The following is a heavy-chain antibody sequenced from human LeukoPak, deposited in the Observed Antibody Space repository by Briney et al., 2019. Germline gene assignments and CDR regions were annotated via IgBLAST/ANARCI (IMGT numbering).Heavy chain of an antibody. CDR3: ARRYDSRGPVTFDF. CDR2: INPNIGTT. Sequence: GASVTVSCEASGYTFTDHTIHWVRQAPGQGLEWMGWINPNIGTTNYAKRFQGRLTVTRDTSINTAFMELSSLNPDDTAVFYCARRYDSRGPVTFDFWGQGTLVTVS. V-gene: IGHV1-2*02. CDR1: GYTFTDHT. D-gene: IGHD3-22*01. J-gene: IGHJ3*01.